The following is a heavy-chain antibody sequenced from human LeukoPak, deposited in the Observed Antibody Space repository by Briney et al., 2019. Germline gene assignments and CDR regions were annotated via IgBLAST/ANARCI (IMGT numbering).Heavy chain of an antibody. Sequence: ASVKVSCKASGGTFSSYANSWVRQAPGQGLEWMGRIIPIFGTANYAQKFQGRVTITTDESTSTAYMELSSLRSEDTAVYYCAARDGYNDRADYWGQGTLVTVSS. CDR2: IIPIFGTA. V-gene: IGHV1-69*05. D-gene: IGHD5-24*01. CDR3: AARDGYNDRADY. J-gene: IGHJ4*02. CDR1: GGTFSSYA.